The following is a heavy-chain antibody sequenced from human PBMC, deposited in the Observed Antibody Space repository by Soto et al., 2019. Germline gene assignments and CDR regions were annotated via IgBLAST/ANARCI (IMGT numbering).Heavy chain of an antibody. CDR3: ARGLYYYDSSGDWGY. Sequence: EVQLVESGGGLVQPGGSLRLSCAASGFTFSSYSMNWVRQAPGKGLEWVSYISSSSSTIYYADSVKGRFTISRDNAKKSLYLQMNSLRDEDTAVYYCARGLYYYDSSGDWGYWGQGTLVTVSS. V-gene: IGHV3-48*02. CDR1: GFTFSSYS. D-gene: IGHD3-22*01. J-gene: IGHJ4*02. CDR2: ISSSSSTI.